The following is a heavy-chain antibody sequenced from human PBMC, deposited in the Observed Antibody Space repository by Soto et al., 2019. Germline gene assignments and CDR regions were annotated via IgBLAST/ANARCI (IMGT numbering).Heavy chain of an antibody. V-gene: IGHV4-59*01. CDR2: ISYSGSA. CDR1: VGSIGGYY. Sequence: QVQLQESGPGLVKPSETLSLICTVSVGSIGGYYWNWIRQPPGKGLEWMGYISYSGSADYNPSLKSRVTISQYPSRNQSSLRLSSVTAADTATYYCTTSHGSLTYFVAWGQGTLVTVSS. D-gene: IGHD3-10*01. J-gene: IGHJ5*02. CDR3: TTSHGSLTYFVA.